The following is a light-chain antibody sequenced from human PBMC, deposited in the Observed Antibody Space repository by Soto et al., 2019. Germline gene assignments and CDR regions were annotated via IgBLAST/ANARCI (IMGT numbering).Light chain of an antibody. J-gene: IGKJ5*01. Sequence: SPATLSVSPGERATLSCRASQSVSSNLAWYQQKPGQAPRLLIYGASTRATGIPARFSGSGSGTEFTLTISSLQSEDFAVYYCQQYNNWPLSTFGQGTRLEIK. CDR3: QQYNNWPLST. V-gene: IGKV3-15*01. CDR2: GAS. CDR1: QSVSSN.